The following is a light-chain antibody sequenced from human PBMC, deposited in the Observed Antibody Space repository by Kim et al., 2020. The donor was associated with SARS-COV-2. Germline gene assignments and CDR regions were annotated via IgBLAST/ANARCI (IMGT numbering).Light chain of an antibody. CDR1: QSISNW. CDR3: QRYNSYSVT. J-gene: IGKJ1*01. CDR2: KAS. Sequence: ASVGDRVTITCRASQSISNWLAWYQQKPGKAPKLLIYKASNLESGVPSRFSGSGSGTEFNLTIRSLQPDDFATYYCQRYNSYSVTFGQGTKVDIK. V-gene: IGKV1-5*03.